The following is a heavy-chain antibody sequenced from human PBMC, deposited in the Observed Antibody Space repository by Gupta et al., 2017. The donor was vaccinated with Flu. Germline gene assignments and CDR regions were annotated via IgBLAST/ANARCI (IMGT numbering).Heavy chain of an antibody. Sequence: STYGMAWVRQAPGKGLEWVANIKVDGSEKYYVDSVKGRFTISRDNAKNSLYLQMNSLRVEDTAVYYCARNGSHHFDYWGQGSLVTGSS. CDR1: STYG. CDR3: ARNGSHHFDY. V-gene: IGHV3-7*01. CDR2: IKVDGSEK. J-gene: IGHJ4*02. D-gene: IGHD2-8*01.